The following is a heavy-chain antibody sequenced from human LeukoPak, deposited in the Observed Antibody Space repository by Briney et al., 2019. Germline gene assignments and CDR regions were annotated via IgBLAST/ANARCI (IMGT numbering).Heavy chain of an antibody. CDR3: ARPYSSGWIYFDY. Sequence: SATLSLTCPVSGGSISSSSYYWGWIRQPPGKGLEWIGSIYYSGSTYYNPSLKSRVTISVDTSKNQFSLKLSSVTAADTAVYYCARPYSSGWIYFDYWGQGTLVTVSS. CDR2: IYYSGST. CDR1: GGSISSSSYY. D-gene: IGHD6-19*01. J-gene: IGHJ4*02. V-gene: IGHV4-39*01.